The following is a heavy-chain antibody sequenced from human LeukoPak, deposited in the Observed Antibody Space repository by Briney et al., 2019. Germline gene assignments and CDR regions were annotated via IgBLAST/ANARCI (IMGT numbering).Heavy chain of an antibody. Sequence: PGGSLRLSCAASGFTVSSNEMSWVRQAPGKGLEWVSAISGSGGSTYYADSVKGRFTTSRDNSKNTLYLQMNSLRAEDTAVYYCAKYPSQFLDYGDSYYFDYWGQGTLVTVSS. CDR3: AKYPSQFLDYGDSYYFDY. V-gene: IGHV3-23*01. CDR2: ISGSGGST. D-gene: IGHD4-17*01. CDR1: GFTVSSNE. J-gene: IGHJ4*02.